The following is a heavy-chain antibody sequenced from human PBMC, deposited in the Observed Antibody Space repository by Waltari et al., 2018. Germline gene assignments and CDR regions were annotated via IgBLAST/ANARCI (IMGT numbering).Heavy chain of an antibody. J-gene: IGHJ5*02. CDR2: INPNSGGT. CDR3: ARGVSSISSVHWFDP. V-gene: IGHV1-2*02. Sequence: QVQLVQSGAEVKKPGASVKVSCKASGFIFTGQYMHWVRPAPGQGLEWMGWINPNSGGTNYAQKFQGRVTMTGDTSISTAYMELSSLRSDDTAVYYCARGVSSISSVHWFDPWGQGTLVTVSS. D-gene: IGHD6-6*01. CDR1: GFIFTGQY.